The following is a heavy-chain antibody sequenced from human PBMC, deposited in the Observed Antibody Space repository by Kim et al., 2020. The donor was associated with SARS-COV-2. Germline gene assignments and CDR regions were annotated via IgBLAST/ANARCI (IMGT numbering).Heavy chain of an antibody. CDR2: MNPNSGNP. Sequence: ASVKVSCKASGYTFTSYDINWVRQATGQGLEWMGWMNPNSGNPGYAQKFQGRVTMTRNTAISTAYMELSSLRSEDTAVYYWARGRYSSGWEGDYWGQGTLVTVSS. CDR3: ARGRYSSGWEGDY. J-gene: IGHJ4*02. CDR1: GYTFTSYD. D-gene: IGHD6-19*01. V-gene: IGHV1-8*01.